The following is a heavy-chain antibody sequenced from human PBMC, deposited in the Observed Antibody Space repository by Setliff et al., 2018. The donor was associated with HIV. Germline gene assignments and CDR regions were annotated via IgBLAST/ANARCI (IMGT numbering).Heavy chain of an antibody. CDR1: GGSISSSSYY. J-gene: IGHJ3*02. CDR2: IYYSGST. D-gene: IGHD2-2*01. CDR3: ATRYCSSTSCYAYDAFDI. Sequence: PSETLSLTCTVSGGSISSSSYYWGWIRQPPGKGLEWIGSIYYSGSTNYNPSLRSRVTISVDTSKNQFSLKLSSATAADTAVYYCATRYCSSTSCYAYDAFDIWGQGTMVTVSS. V-gene: IGHV4-39*07.